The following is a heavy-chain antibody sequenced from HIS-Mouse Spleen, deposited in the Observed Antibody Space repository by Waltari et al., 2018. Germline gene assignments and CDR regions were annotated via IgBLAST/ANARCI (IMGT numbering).Heavy chain of an antibody. J-gene: IGHJ6*02. CDR2: HNPNSGGT. CDR3: ARVRDDPGENGYYYGMDV. D-gene: IGHD2-8*01. CDR1: GYTFTGYY. Sequence: QVQLVQSGAEVKKPGASVKVSCKASGYTFTGYYMHWVRQAPGQGLEWMGWHNPNSGGTNYAQTFQGRVTMTRDTSISTAYMELSRLRSDDTAVYYCARVRDDPGENGYYYGMDVWGQGTTVTVSS. V-gene: IGHV1-2*02.